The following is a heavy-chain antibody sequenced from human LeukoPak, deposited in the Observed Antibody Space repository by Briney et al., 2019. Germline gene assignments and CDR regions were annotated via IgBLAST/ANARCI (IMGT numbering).Heavy chain of an antibody. CDR3: ARAYSGYDLPTW. CDR1: XFTFSSYS. D-gene: IGHD5-12*01. V-gene: IGHV3-21*01. CDR2: ISSSSSYI. J-gene: IGHJ4*02. Sequence: GGSLRLSCAAXXFTFSSYSMNWVRQAPGKGLEWVSSISSSSSYIYYADSVKGRFTISRDNAKNSLYLQMNSLRAEDTAVYYCARAYSGYDLPTWWGQGTLVTVSS.